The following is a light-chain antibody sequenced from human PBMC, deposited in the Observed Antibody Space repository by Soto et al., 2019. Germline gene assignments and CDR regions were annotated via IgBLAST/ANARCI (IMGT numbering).Light chain of an antibody. CDR1: QSVTNSY. V-gene: IGKV3-15*01. Sequence: ELVMTQSPVTLSVSPGERATLSCRASQSVTNSYLAWYQQKPGQAPRLLIFGASTRAAGIPARFSGSGSGTEFTLTISSLQSEDFAVYYCQQYCNLPLTFGGGTKVDIK. CDR3: QQYCNLPLT. CDR2: GAS. J-gene: IGKJ4*01.